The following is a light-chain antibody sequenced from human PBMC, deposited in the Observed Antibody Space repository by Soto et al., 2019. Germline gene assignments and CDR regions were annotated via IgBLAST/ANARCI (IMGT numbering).Light chain of an antibody. CDR1: QSVSSY. CDR2: DAS. CDR3: QQRSNWLT. J-gene: IGKJ4*01. Sequence: EIVLTQSPATLSLSPGERATLSCRASQSVSSYLAWYQQKPGQAPRLLIYDASNRAAGIPARFSGGGSGTDFTLTISSLAPEDFAVYYCQQRSNWLTFGGGTKVEFK. V-gene: IGKV3-11*01.